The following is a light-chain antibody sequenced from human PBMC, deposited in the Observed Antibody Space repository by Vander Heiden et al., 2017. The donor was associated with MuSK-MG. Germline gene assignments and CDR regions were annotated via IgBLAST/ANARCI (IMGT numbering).Light chain of an antibody. CDR1: QSVSSN. J-gene: IGKJ5*01. CDR2: GAS. V-gene: IGKV3-15*01. Sequence: EIVMTQSPATLSVAPGERATLSCRASQSVSSNLAWYQQKPGQAPRLLIYGASTRATGVPAKFSGSGSGTEFTLTISSLQSEDFAVYYCQQYNNWPPITFGQGTRLEIK. CDR3: QQYNNWPPIT.